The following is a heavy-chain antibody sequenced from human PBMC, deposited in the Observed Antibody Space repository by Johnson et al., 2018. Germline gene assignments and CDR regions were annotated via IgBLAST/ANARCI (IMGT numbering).Heavy chain of an antibody. CDR1: GFTFSDYS. CDR3: TRPEGRYSSNSDQYFRH. J-gene: IGHJ1*01. CDR2: IRSITYGGST. D-gene: IGHD6-13*01. V-gene: IGHV3-49*03. Sequence: EVQLLESGGGLVQPGRSLRLSCTVSGFTFSDYSMSWFRQAPGKGLEWVGFIRSITYGGSTEYAASLKRIFTIPRDDSKSIAYLHMNSRKTEDTAVYYCTRPEGRYSSNSDQYFRHGGQGTLVIVSS.